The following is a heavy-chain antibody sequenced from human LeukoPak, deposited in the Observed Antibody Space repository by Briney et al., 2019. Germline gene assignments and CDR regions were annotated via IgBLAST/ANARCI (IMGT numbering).Heavy chain of an antibody. CDR1: GFTLSTYY. J-gene: IGHJ4*02. CDR2: IKEDGSEK. Sequence: GGSLRLSCAASGFTLSTYYMSWVRQAPGKGPEWVANIKEDGSEKYYVDSGKGRFTISNDNAKNLLYLQMNTLRVEDTGVYYCTSSASGWYFGVPYYFDYWGQGTLVTVSS. D-gene: IGHD6-19*01. CDR3: TSSASGWYFGVPYYFDY. V-gene: IGHV3-7*01.